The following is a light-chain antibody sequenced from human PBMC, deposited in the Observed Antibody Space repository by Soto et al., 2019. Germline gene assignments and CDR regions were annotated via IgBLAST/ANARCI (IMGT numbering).Light chain of an antibody. V-gene: IGLV2-14*01. CDR2: EIF. CDR3: SSYTTNNAHV. J-gene: IGLJ2*01. CDR1: TNDIGAFDY. Sequence: QSVLTQPASVSASPGQSISISCTGTTNDIGAFDYVSWYQQHPGEAPKLIIYEIFNRPSGVSHRFSGSKSGNSASLTISGLQAEDEADYYCSSYTTNNAHVFGGGTKVTVL.